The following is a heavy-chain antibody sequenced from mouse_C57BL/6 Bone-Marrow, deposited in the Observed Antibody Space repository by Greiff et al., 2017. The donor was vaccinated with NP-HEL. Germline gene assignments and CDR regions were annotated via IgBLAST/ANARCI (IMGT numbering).Heavy chain of an antibody. J-gene: IGHJ4*01. CDR2: IDPANGNT. D-gene: IGHD1-1*01. CDR1: GFNITNTY. CDR3: ARGTTVVEGAMDY. Sequence: EVKLVESVAELVRPGASVKLSCTASGFNITNTYMHWVKQRPEQGLEWIGRIDPANGNTKYAPKFQGKATITADTSSNTAYLQLSSLTSEDTAIYYCARGTTVVEGAMDYWGQGTSVTVSS. V-gene: IGHV14-3*01.